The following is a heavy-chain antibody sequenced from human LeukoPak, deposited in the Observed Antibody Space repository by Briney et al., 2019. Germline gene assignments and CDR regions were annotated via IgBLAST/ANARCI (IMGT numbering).Heavy chain of an antibody. Sequence: ASVKVSCKASGGTFSSYAISWVRQAPGQGLEWRGWISAYNGNTNYAQKLQGRVTMTTDTSASTAYMELRSLRSDDTAVYYCARGGLWFGELLELNAFDIWGQGTMVTVSS. J-gene: IGHJ3*02. CDR2: ISAYNGNT. D-gene: IGHD3-10*01. CDR1: GGTFSSYA. CDR3: ARGGLWFGELLELNAFDI. V-gene: IGHV1-18*01.